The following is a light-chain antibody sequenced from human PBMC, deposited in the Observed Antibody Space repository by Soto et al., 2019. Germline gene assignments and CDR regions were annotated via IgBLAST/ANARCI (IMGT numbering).Light chain of an antibody. Sequence: QSALTQPASVSGSPGQSITISCTRTSSDIGGYYYVSWYQHHPGKAPELLIYQVTNRPSRVSNRFSGSKSGNTASLTISGLQADDEADYYCTSYSSSDIFYVFGTGTKVTVL. CDR2: QVT. CDR1: SSDIGGYYY. CDR3: TSYSSSDIFYV. V-gene: IGLV2-14*01. J-gene: IGLJ1*01.